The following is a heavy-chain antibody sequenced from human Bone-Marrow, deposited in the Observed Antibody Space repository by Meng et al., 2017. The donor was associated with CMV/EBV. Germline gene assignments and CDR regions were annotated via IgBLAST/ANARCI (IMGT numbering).Heavy chain of an antibody. J-gene: IGHJ4*02. V-gene: IGHV4-39*07. CDR1: GSSISSSSYY. D-gene: IGHD2-21*01. CDR2: IYYSGST. Sequence: SETLSLTCTVSGSSISSSSYYWGWIRQPPGKGLEWIGSIYYSGSTYYNPSLKSRVTISVDTSKNQFSLKLSSVTAADTAMYYCARIRRPRIEVGDWGYWGQGTLVTVSS. CDR3: ARIRRPRIEVGDWGY.